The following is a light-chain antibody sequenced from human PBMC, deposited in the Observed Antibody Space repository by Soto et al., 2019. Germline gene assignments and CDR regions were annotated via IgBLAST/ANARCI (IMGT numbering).Light chain of an antibody. J-gene: IGLJ3*02. V-gene: IGLV1-44*01. CDR3: AAWDDSLNGWV. CDR1: SSNIGSNT. Sequence: QSVLTQPPSASGTPGQRVTISCSGSSSNIGSNTVNWYQQLPGTAPKLLIYSNNQRPSGVPVRFSGSKSGTSASLAISGLQCEYVADYYCAAWDDSLNGWVFGGGTKLTVL. CDR2: SNN.